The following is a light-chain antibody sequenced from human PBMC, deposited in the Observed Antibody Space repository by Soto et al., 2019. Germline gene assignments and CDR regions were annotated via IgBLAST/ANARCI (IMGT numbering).Light chain of an antibody. V-gene: IGKV1-39*01. Sequence: DIQMTQFPSSLSASVGDTVTINCRASQFISTHLSWYRHKPGRGPELLIQAASSLLSGVPSRFSGSASEADFTLTITALQHEDFATCFCQQSKRLQITLGQGTRL. CDR3: QQSKRLQIT. J-gene: IGKJ5*01. CDR2: AAS. CDR1: QFISTH.